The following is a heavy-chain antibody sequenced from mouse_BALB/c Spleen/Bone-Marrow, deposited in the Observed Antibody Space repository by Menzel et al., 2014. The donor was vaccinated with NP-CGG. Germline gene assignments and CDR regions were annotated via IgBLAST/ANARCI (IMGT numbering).Heavy chain of an antibody. CDR2: INPSTGYT. Sequence: QVQVVESGAELAKPGASVKMSCKASGYTFTRYWIHWVKPGPGQGLEWIGYINPSTGYTEYNQKFKDKATLTADKSSSTAYMQLSSLTSEDSAAYYCARGDYYGKGGAMDYWGQGTSVTVSS. V-gene: IGHV1-7*01. J-gene: IGHJ4*01. CDR1: GYTFTRYW. CDR3: ARGDYYGKGGAMDY. D-gene: IGHD1-1*01.